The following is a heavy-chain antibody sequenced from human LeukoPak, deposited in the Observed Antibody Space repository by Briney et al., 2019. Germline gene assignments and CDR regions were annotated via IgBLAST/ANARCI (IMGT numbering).Heavy chain of an antibody. CDR1: GYTFTGYY. V-gene: IGHV1-2*02. CDR3: ARDIGPVVVVPAAIPT. J-gene: IGHJ5*02. D-gene: IGHD2-2*01. Sequence: ASVKVSCKASGYTFTGYYMHWVRQAPGQGLEWMGWINPNSGGTNYAQRFQGRVTMTRDTSISTAYMELSRLRSDDTAVYYCARDIGPVVVVPAAIPTWGQGTLVTVSS. CDR2: INPNSGGT.